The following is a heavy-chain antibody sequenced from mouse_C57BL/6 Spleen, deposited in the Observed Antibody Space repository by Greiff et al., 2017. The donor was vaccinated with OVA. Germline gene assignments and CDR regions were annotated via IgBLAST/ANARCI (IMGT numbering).Heavy chain of an antibody. CDR1: GYTFTDYN. D-gene: IGHD1-1*01. V-gene: IGHV1-18*01. Sequence: EVQLQQSGPELVKPGASVKIPCKASGYTFTDYNMDWVKQSHGKSLEWIGDINPNNGGTIYNQKFKGKATLTVDKSSSTAYMELRSLTSEDTAVDYCARGYYGSSYWYFDVWGTGTTVTVSS. J-gene: IGHJ1*03. CDR2: INPNNGGT. CDR3: ARGYYGSSYWYFDV.